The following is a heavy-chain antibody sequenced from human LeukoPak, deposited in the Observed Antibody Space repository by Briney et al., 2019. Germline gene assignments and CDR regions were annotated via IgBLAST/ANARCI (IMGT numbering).Heavy chain of an antibody. V-gene: IGHV3-11*06. CDR2: ISSSSSYT. CDR1: GFTFSDYF. CDR3: AREGLRYFDWLLNNFDY. J-gene: IGHJ4*02. D-gene: IGHD3-9*01. Sequence: GGSLRLSCAASGFTFSDYFMSWIRQAPGKGLEWVSYISSSSSYTNYADSVKGRFTISRDNAKNSLYLQMNSLRAEDTAVYYCAREGLRYFDWLLNNFDYWGQGSLVTVSS.